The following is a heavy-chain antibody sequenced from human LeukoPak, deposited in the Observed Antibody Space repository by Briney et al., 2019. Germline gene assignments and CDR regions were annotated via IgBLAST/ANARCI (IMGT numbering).Heavy chain of an antibody. CDR3: ARTAGIAAAGMLDY. CDR2: IWHDGCNK. Sequence: GGSQRLSCAASGFTFSNYGMHWVRQAPGKGLEWVAVIWHDGCNKYYADSVKGRFTISRDDSKNTLYLQMNSLRDDDTAVYFCARTAGIAAAGMLDYWGQGTLVTVSS. D-gene: IGHD6-13*01. J-gene: IGHJ4*02. V-gene: IGHV3-33*01. CDR1: GFTFSNYG.